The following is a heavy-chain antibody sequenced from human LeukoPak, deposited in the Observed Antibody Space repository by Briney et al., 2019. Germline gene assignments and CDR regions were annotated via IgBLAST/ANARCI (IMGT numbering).Heavy chain of an antibody. CDR2: INHSGST. J-gene: IGHJ4*02. Sequence: SETLSLTCAVYGGSFSGYYWSWIRQPPGKGLEWIGEINHSGSTNYDPSLKSRVTISVDTSKNQFSLKLSSVTAADTAVYYCARGISDFWSGYYLYFDYWGQGTLVTVSS. D-gene: IGHD3-3*01. CDR1: GGSFSGYY. V-gene: IGHV4-34*01. CDR3: ARGISDFWSGYYLYFDY.